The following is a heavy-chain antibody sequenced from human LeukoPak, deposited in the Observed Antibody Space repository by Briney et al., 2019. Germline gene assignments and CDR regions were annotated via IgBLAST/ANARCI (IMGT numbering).Heavy chain of an antibody. CDR1: GFTFSSYW. V-gene: IGHV3-7*01. Sequence: RSGGSLRLSCAASGFTFSSYWMSWVRQPPGKGLEWVANIKQDGSEEHYVASVKGRFTISRDNPHSSLSLQMTDLRAEDTVVYYGARWGVSGLCLDSWVQGALVTVSS. J-gene: IGHJ5*01. D-gene: IGHD3-10*01. CDR2: IKQDGSEE. CDR3: ARWGVSGLCLDS.